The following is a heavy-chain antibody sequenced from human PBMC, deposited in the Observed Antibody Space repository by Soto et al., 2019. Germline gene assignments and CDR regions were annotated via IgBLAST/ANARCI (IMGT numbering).Heavy chain of an antibody. D-gene: IGHD3-10*01. CDR2: INHSGST. V-gene: IGHV4-34*01. Sequence: NPSETLSLTCAVYGGSFSGYYWSWIRQPPGKGLEWIGEINHSGSTNYNPSLKSRVTISVDTSKNQFSLKLSSVTAADTAVYYCARAMRGFNYYYGMDVWGQGTTVTVS. CDR1: GGSFSGYY. CDR3: ARAMRGFNYYYGMDV. J-gene: IGHJ6*02.